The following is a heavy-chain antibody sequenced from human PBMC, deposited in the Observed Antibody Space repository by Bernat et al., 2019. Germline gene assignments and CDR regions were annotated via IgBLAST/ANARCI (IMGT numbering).Heavy chain of an antibody. CDR2: IYYSGST. CDR3: ARVGYCSGGSCYSRYYYGMDV. J-gene: IGHJ6*02. D-gene: IGHD2-15*01. CDR1: GGSISSSSYY. Sequence: QLQLQESGPGLVKPSETLSLTCTVSGGSISSSSYYWGWIRQPPGKGLEWIGSIYYSGSTNYNPSLKSRVTISVDTSKNQFSLKLSSVTAADTAVYYCARVGYCSGGSCYSRYYYGMDVWGQGTTVTVSS. V-gene: IGHV4-39*07.